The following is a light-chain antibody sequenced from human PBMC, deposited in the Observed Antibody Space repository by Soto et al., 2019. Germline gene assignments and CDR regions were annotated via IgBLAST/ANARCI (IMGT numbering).Light chain of an antibody. Sequence: DIQMTQSPSSLSASVGDRVTITCRASQSISSYLNWYQQKPGKAPKLLIYAASSLQSGVPSRFSRSGSGTDFTLTISSLQPEDFETYYCQQSYSTPLTLAPGTKVDIK. CDR2: AAS. V-gene: IGKV1-39*01. CDR1: QSISSY. CDR3: QQSYSTPLT. J-gene: IGKJ3*01.